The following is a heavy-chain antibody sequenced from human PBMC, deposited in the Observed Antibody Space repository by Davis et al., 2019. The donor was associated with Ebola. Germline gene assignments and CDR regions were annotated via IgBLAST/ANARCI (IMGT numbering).Heavy chain of an antibody. D-gene: IGHD3-22*01. CDR1: GGSFSGYY. CDR3: ARRSYYYDSSGYYGGPQVGWYFDL. V-gene: IGHV4-34*01. J-gene: IGHJ2*01. CDR2: INHSGST. Sequence: PSETLSLTCAVYGGSFSGYYWSWIRQPPGKGLEWIGEINHSGSTNYNPSLKSRVTISVDTSKNQFSLKLSSVTAADTAVYYCARRSYYYDSSGYYGGPQVGWYFDLWGRGTLVTVSS.